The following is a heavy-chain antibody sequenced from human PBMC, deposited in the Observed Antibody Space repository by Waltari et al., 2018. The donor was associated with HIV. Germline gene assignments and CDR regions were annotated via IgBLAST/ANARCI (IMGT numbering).Heavy chain of an antibody. CDR2: ISGSGSST. D-gene: IGHD2-21*02. CDR3: ANSLDAYCGGDCYSTFDY. CDR1: GFTFSSYA. V-gene: IGHV3-23*04. J-gene: IGHJ4*02. Sequence: EVQLVESGGGLVQPGGSLRLSCAASGFTFSSYAMSWVRQAPGKGLEWFSAISGSGSSTYYADSVKGRFTISRDNSKNTLYLQMNSLRAEDTAVYCCANSLDAYCGGDCYSTFDYWGQGTLVTVSS.